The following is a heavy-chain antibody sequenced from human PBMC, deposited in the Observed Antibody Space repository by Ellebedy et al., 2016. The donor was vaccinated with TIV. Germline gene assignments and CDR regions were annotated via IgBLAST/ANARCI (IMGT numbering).Heavy chain of an antibody. CDR2: ISGSGCSA. D-gene: IGHD1-7*01. CDR3: ATHVSVGTTQGFYGMDV. Sequence: GESLKISCAASGFTFSRYGMSWDRQAPGKGLEWVSTISGSGCSAYDADSVKGRFTISRDNSKNTLYLQMNSLRAEDTAVYYFATHVSVGTTQGFYGMDVWGQGTTVPVSS. V-gene: IGHV3-23*01. J-gene: IGHJ6*02. CDR1: GFTFSRYG.